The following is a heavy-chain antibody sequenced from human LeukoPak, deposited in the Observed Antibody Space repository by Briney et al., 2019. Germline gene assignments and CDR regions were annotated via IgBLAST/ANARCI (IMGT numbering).Heavy chain of an antibody. CDR3: ARPILEWLSQDGVDI. J-gene: IGHJ3*02. Sequence: GESLKISCKGSGYSFTSYWIGWVRQMPGKGLEWMGIIYPGDSDTRYSPSFQGQVTISADKSISTAYLQWSSLKASDTAMYYCARPILEWLSQDGVDIWGQGTMVTVSS. D-gene: IGHD3-3*01. V-gene: IGHV5-51*01. CDR1: GYSFTSYW. CDR2: IYPGDSDT.